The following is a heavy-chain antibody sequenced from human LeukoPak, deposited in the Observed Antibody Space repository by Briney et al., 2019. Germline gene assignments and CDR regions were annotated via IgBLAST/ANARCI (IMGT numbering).Heavy chain of an antibody. CDR2: IHPKSGDT. CDR1: GYTFTGYY. CDR3: SRGSGISYGGIDY. J-gene: IGHJ4*02. V-gene: IGHV1-2*02. Sequence: ASVKVSCKASGYTFTGYYLHWVRQAPGQGLEWMGWIHPKSGDTKYAPKFLGRVTLTRDTSTTMVYMELRWLTSDDTAVYYCSRGSGISYGGIDYWGQGTLVTVSS. D-gene: IGHD5-18*01.